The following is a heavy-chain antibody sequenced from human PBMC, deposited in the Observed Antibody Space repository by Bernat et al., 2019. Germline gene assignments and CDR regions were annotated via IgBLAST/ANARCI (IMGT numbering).Heavy chain of an antibody. CDR1: GFTFSGHA. CDR2: ISYDGSNK. V-gene: IGHV3-30*03. J-gene: IGHJ4*02. Sequence: QVQLVESGGGVVQPGRSLRLSCAASGFTFSGHAMHWVRQAPGKGLEWVALISYDGSNKYYADSVKGRFAIFRDNSKSTLYLQMNSLSSEDTALYFCARDFNAGYRNHWFGSHLDYWGQGTLVTVSS. D-gene: IGHD2/OR15-2a*01. CDR3: ARDFNAGYRNHWFGSHLDY.